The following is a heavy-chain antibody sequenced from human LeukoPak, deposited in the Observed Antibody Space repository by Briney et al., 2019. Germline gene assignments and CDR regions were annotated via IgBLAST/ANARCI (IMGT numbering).Heavy chain of an antibody. J-gene: IGHJ4*02. CDR2: INSDGSST. CDR1: GSTFSTYW. Sequence: GGSLRLTCAASGSTFSTYWMHWVRQAPGKGLVWVSRINSDGSSTTYADSVKGRFTISRDNAKNTLYLQVNSLRAEDTAVYYCARGLSGTSAGFDYWGQGALVSVSS. D-gene: IGHD6-13*01. V-gene: IGHV3-74*01. CDR3: ARGLSGTSAGFDY.